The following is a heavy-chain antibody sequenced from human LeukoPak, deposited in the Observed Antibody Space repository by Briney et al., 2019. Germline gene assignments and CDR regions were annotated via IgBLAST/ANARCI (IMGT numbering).Heavy chain of an antibody. CDR3: ARGRVVFDY. J-gene: IGHJ4*02. D-gene: IGHD3-3*01. CDR2: IYYSGST. Sequence: SETLSLTCAVYGGSFSGYYWSWIRQPPGKGLEWIGYIYYSGSTNYNPSLKSRVTISVDTSKNQFSLKLSSVTAADTAVYYCARGRVVFDYWGQGTLVTVSS. CDR1: GGSFSGYY. V-gene: IGHV4-59*01.